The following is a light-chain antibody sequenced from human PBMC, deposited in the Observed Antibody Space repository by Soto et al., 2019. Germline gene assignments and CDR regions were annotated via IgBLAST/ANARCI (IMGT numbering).Light chain of an antibody. CDR1: SSDVDDYNH. V-gene: IGLV2-11*01. CDR3: CYYGGTGCV. CDR2: DVS. J-gene: IGLJ1*01. Sequence: QSVLTQPRSVSGSPGQSVTISCTGTSSDVDDYNHVSWFQQHPGKAPKLMIYDVSERPSGVPDRLYGSKSANTASLTISGLQGEHEADYYGCYYGGTGCVYGKGTKVTVL.